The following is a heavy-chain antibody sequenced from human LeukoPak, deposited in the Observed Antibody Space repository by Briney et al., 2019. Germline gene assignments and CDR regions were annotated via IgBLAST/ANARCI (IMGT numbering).Heavy chain of an antibody. D-gene: IGHD1-26*01. J-gene: IGHJ4*02. Sequence: GGSLRLSCAASGFTFDDYAMHWVRQAPGKGLEWVSGISWNRDVIGYADSVKGRFTIPRDNAKNSLYLQMNSLRVEDTALYYCAKLGVASADNNYFDYWGQGTLVTVSS. V-gene: IGHV3-9*01. CDR1: GFTFDDYA. CDR2: ISWNRDVI. CDR3: AKLGVASADNNYFDY.